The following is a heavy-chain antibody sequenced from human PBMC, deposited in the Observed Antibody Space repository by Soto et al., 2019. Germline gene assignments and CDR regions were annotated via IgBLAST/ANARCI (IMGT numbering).Heavy chain of an antibody. V-gene: IGHV1-8*01. Sequence: QVQLVQSGAEVKKPGASVKVSCKASGYTFTSYDINWVRQATGQGLEWMGWMNPNSGNTGYAQKFQGRVTMTRNTYISTAYMELSSLRSEDTAVYYCARGLGDYDILTGYPYYYYYMDVWGKGTTVTVSS. J-gene: IGHJ6*03. CDR3: ARGLGDYDILTGYPYYYYYMDV. CDR2: MNPNSGNT. CDR1: GYTFTSYD. D-gene: IGHD3-9*01.